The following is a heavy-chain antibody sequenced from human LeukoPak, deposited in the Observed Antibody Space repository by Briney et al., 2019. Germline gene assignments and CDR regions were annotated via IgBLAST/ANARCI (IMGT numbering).Heavy chain of an antibody. CDR3: ARSSAAEWELLSPLGY. D-gene: IGHD1-26*01. J-gene: IGHJ4*02. V-gene: IGHV1-18*04. CDR1: GYTFTGYY. CDR2: ISAYNGNT. Sequence: GASVKVSCKASGYTFTGYYMHWVRQAPGQGLEWMGWISAYNGNTNYAQKLQGRVTMTTDTSTSTAYMELRSLRSDDTAVYYCARSSAAEWELLSPLGYWGQGTLVTVSS.